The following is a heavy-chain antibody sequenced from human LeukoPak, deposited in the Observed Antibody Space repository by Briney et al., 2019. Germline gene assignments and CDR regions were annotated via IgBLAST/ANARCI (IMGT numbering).Heavy chain of an antibody. CDR1: GFTFSSYA. D-gene: IGHD2-21*02. J-gene: IGHJ4*02. Sequence: PGGSLRLSCAASGFTFSSYAMSWVRQAPGKGLEWVSAISGSGGSTYYADSVKGRFTISRDNSENTLYLQMNSLRAEDTAVYYCAKDPSTIVVVTPYYFDYWGQGTLVTVSS. V-gene: IGHV3-23*01. CDR2: ISGSGGST. CDR3: AKDPSTIVVVTPYYFDY.